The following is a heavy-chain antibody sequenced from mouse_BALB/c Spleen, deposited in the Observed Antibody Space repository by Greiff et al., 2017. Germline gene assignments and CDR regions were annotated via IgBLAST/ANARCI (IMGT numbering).Heavy chain of an antibody. Sequence: QVHVKQSGPELVKPGASVKMSCKASGYTFTDYVISWVKQRTGQGLEWIGEIYPGSGSTYYNEKFKGKATLTADKSSNTAYMQLSSLTSEDSAVYFFAREGVGYDGRFAYWGQGTLVTVAA. CDR2: IYPGSGST. J-gene: IGHJ3*01. CDR1: GYTFTDYV. V-gene: IGHV1-77*01. CDR3: AREGVGYDGRFAY. D-gene: IGHD2-14*01.